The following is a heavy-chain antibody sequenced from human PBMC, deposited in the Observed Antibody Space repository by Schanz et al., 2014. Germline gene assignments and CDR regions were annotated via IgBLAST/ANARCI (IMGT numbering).Heavy chain of an antibody. CDR2: IYSSGST. CDR1: GGSISGYY. V-gene: IGHV4-59*01. D-gene: IGHD5-12*01. Sequence: QVQLQESGPGLEKPSETLSLTCTVSGGSISGYYWTWVRQSPGKGLEWIGYIYSSGSTNYNPSLKSRVTISVDTSKNQFSLKLSSVTAADTAVYYCARAEINSGYARYYYGMDVWGQGTTVTVSS. J-gene: IGHJ6*02. CDR3: ARAEINSGYARYYYGMDV.